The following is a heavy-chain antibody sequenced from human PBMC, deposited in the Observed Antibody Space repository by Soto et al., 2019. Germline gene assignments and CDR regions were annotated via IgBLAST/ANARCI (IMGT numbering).Heavy chain of an antibody. D-gene: IGHD2-15*01. CDR3: ANLQVVVVVADPSPYGMDV. CDR1: GFTFSSYA. V-gene: IGHV3-23*01. Sequence: HPGGSLRLSCAASGFTFSSYAMSWVRQAPGKGLEWVSAISGSGGSTYYADSVKGRFTISRDNSKNTLYLQMNSLRAEDTAVYYCANLQVVVVVADPSPYGMDVWGQGTTVTVSS. CDR2: ISGSGGST. J-gene: IGHJ6*02.